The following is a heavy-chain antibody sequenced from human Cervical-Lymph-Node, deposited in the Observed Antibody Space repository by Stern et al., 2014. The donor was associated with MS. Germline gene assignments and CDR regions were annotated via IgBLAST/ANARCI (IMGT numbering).Heavy chain of an antibody. CDR3: VIDIHQLGLFDH. V-gene: IGHV1-24*01. J-gene: IGHJ4*02. Sequence: HDQLVQSGAEVKKPGASVKVSCKVSGYTLSELSTHWVRQAPGEGLEWMGGLHLEGDETLYAEKFQGRVTMTEDTSTDTAYMELSSLTSEDTAVYYCVIDIHQLGLFDHWGQGTLVTVSS. CDR2: LHLEGDET. CDR1: GYTLSELS. D-gene: IGHD1-26*01.